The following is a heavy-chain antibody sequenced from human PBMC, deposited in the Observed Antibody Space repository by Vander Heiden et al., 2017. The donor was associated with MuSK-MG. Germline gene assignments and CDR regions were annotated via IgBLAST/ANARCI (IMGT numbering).Heavy chain of an antibody. Sequence: EVQLVESGGGLIQPGGSLRLSCAASGFTVSNNYMSWVRQAPGKGPEWVSVIYTGGNTDYAESVKGRFTMSRENSANTVYLQMNSLRAEDTAVYYCARAWGQLGVWGTGTTVTVSS. CDR1: GFTVSNNY. CDR3: ARAWGQLGV. V-gene: IGHV3-53*01. J-gene: IGHJ6*04. CDR2: IYTGGNT. D-gene: IGHD3-16*01.